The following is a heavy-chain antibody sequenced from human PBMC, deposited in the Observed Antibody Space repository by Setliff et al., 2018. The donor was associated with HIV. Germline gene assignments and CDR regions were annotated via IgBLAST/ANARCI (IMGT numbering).Heavy chain of an antibody. CDR2: IYHSGST. D-gene: IGHD1-1*01. CDR1: GYSISSGYY. J-gene: IGHJ6*02. CDR3: ARVRGYNYLNYYYGLDV. V-gene: IGHV4-38-2*02. Sequence: PSETLSLTCSVSGYSISSGYYWGWIRQPPGKGLEWIGSIYHSGSTFYNSSLRSRVTISIDTSKNQFSLKLTSVTAADTAVYYCARVRGYNYLNYYYGLDVWGQGAAVTVSS.